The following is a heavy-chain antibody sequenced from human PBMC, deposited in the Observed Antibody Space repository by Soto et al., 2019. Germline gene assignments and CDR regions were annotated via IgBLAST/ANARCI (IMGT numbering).Heavy chain of an antibody. D-gene: IGHD6-19*01. Sequence: SVKVSCKASGGTFSSYAISWVRQAPGQGLEWMGGIIPIFGTANYAQKFQGRVTITADESTSTAYMELSSLRSEDTAVYYCARRIAVAATQYYYYGMDVWGQGTTVTVSS. V-gene: IGHV1-69*13. CDR1: GGTFSSYA. CDR2: IIPIFGTA. CDR3: ARRIAVAATQYYYYGMDV. J-gene: IGHJ6*02.